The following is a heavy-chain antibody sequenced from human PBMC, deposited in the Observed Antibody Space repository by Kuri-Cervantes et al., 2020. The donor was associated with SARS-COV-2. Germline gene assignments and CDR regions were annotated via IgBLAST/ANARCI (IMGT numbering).Heavy chain of an antibody. V-gene: IGHV3-30*03. CDR2: ISYDGSNK. CDR1: GFTFSSYG. Sequence: GGSLRLSCAASGFTFSSYGMHWVRQAPGKGLEWVAVISYDGSNKYYADSVKGRFTISRDNSKNTPYLQMNSLRAEDTAVYYCARGVGYGDYTFDYWGQGTLVTVSS. D-gene: IGHD4-17*01. J-gene: IGHJ4*02. CDR3: ARGVGYGDYTFDY.